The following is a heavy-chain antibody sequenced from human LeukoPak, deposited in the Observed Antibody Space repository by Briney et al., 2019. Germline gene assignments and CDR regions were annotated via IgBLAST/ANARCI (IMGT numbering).Heavy chain of an antibody. J-gene: IGHJ6*02. CDR3: ATARGPRYYYYGMDV. D-gene: IGHD1-26*01. V-gene: IGHV1-46*01. CDR1: GYSFTSYY. Sequence: GASVTVSCTASGYSFTSYYMHWVRQAPGQGLEWMGIINPSGGSTSYAQKFQGRVTMTEDTSTDTAYMELSSLRSEDTAVYYCATARGPRYYYYGMDVWGQGTTVTVSS. CDR2: INPSGGST.